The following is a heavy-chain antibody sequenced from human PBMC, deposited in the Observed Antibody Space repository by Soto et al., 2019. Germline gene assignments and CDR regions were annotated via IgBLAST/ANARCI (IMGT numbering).Heavy chain of an antibody. CDR2: IYYSGST. Sequence: QLQLQESGPGLVKPSETLSLTCTVSGGSISSSSYYWGWIRQPPGKGLEWIGSIYYSGSTYYNPSLKTRVTISVDTSKNQFSLKLSSVTAADTAVYYCAIHVGYCSGGRCYSDHYPYNLFDPWGQGTLVTVSS. CDR1: GGSISSSSYY. CDR3: AIHVGYCSGGRCYSDHYPYNLFDP. V-gene: IGHV4-39*01. J-gene: IGHJ5*02. D-gene: IGHD2-15*01.